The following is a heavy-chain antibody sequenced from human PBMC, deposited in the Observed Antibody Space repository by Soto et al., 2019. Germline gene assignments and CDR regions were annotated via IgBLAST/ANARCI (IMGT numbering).Heavy chain of an antibody. Sequence: EVQLVESGGGLVQPGGSLRLSCAASGFTFYTDWMTWVRQAPGKGLEWVATIDGGGSAQFYVESVKGRFTISRDNSRNSLYLHMNSLRANDTAVYDCAGEHWWHFGPWGQGTLVTVSS. CDR3: AGEHWWHFGP. CDR2: IDGGGSAQ. J-gene: IGHJ5*02. CDR1: GFTFYTDW. V-gene: IGHV3-7*01. D-gene: IGHD2-8*02.